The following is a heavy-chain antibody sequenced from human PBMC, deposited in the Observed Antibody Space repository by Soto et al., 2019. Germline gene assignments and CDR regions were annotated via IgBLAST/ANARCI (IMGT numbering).Heavy chain of an antibody. D-gene: IGHD3-10*01. CDR3: TSSGSRITMVRGVLNYYYGMDV. V-gene: IGHV3-73*01. CDR1: GFTFSGSA. J-gene: IGHJ6*02. Sequence: SLRLSCAASGFTFSGSAMHWVRQASGKGLEWVGRIRSKANSYATAYAASVKGRFTISRDDSKNTAYLQMNSLKTEDTAVYYCTSSGSRITMVRGVLNYYYGMDVWGQGTTVTSP. CDR2: IRSKANSYAT.